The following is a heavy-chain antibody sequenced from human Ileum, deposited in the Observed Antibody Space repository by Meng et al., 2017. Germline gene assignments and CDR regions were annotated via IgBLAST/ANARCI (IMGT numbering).Heavy chain of an antibody. J-gene: IGHJ4*02. D-gene: IGHD7-27*01. CDR2: IYTSVTT. V-gene: IGHV4-4*07. Sequence: GSLRLSCTVSGGSISGYFWSWIRQPAGKGLEWIGRIYTSVTTNYNPSLRSRVTMSVDTSKNQFSLNLTSVTAADTAVYYCTRSRTGNWGRGFDFWGQGTLVTVSS. CDR1: GGSISGYF. CDR3: TRSRTGNWGRGFDF.